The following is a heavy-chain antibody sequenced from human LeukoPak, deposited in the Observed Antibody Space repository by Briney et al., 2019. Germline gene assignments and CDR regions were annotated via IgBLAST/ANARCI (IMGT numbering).Heavy chain of an antibody. CDR3: AKFSYYDSSGYHG. J-gene: IGHJ4*02. CDR2: ISGSGGST. D-gene: IGHD3-22*01. CDR1: GFTFSSYA. Sequence: QSGGSLRLSCAASGFTFSSYAMSWVRQAPGKGLEWVSAISGSGGSTYYADSVKGRFTISRDNSKNTLYLQMNSLRAEDTAVYYCAKFSYYDSSGYHGWGRGTLVTVSS. V-gene: IGHV3-23*01.